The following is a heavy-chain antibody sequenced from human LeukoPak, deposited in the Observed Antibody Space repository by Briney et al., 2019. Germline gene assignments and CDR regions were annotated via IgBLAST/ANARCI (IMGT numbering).Heavy chain of an antibody. CDR3: AKTLPNWGYDY. CDR1: GFTFSSYP. CDR2: ISGSGGST. V-gene: IGHV3-23*01. J-gene: IGHJ4*02. Sequence: GGSLSLSCEAPGFTFSSYPMSWVRQAPGKGLEWVSAISGSGGSTYYADSVKGRFTISRDNSKNTLYLQMNSLRAEDTAVYYCAKTLPNWGYDYWGQGTLVTVSS. D-gene: IGHD7-27*01.